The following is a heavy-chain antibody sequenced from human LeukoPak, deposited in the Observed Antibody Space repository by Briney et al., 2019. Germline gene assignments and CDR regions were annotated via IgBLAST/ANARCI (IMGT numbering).Heavy chain of an antibody. CDR3: ASGSTHFDY. Sequence: GRSLRLSCAASGFTFSSYAMHWVRQAPGKGLEWVAVISYDGSNKYCADSVKGRFTISRDNSKNTLYLQMNSLRAEDTAVYYCASGSTHFDYWGQGTLVTVSS. D-gene: IGHD1-26*01. CDR2: ISYDGSNK. V-gene: IGHV3-30-3*01. CDR1: GFTFSSYA. J-gene: IGHJ4*02.